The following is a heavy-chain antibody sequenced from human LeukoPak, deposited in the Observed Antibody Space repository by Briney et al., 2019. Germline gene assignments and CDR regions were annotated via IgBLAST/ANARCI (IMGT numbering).Heavy chain of an antibody. CDR1: GGSFSGYY. D-gene: IGHD3-3*01. V-gene: IGHV4-34*01. CDR2: INHSGST. Sequence: PSETLSLTCAVYGGSFSGYYRSWIRQPPGKGLEWIGEINHSGSTNYNPSLKSRVTISVDTSKNQFSLKLSSVTAADTAVYYCASTIFGVVSFDYWGQGTLVTVSS. CDR3: ASTIFGVVSFDY. J-gene: IGHJ4*02.